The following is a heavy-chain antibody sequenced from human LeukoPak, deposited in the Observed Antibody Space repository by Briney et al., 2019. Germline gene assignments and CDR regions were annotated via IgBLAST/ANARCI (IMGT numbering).Heavy chain of an antibody. CDR2: ISYDGSNK. V-gene: IGHV3-30-3*01. J-gene: IGHJ3*02. CDR1: GFTFSSYA. Sequence: GGSLRLSCAASGFTFSSYAMHWVRQAPGKGLEWVAVISYDGSNKYYADSVKGRFTISRDNSKNTLYLQMNSLRAEDTAVYYCASPIHHPGAFDIWGQGTMVTVSS. CDR3: ASPIHHPGAFDI. D-gene: IGHD1-14*01.